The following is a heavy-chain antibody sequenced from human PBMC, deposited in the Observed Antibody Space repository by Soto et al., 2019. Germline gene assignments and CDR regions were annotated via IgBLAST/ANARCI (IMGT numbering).Heavy chain of an antibody. CDR1: EFTFSSYG. V-gene: IGHV3-74*01. D-gene: IGHD3-10*01. Sequence: GGSLRLSCAASEFTFSSYGMHWVRQAPGKGLVWVSRINSDGSSTSYADSVKGRFTISRDNSKNTLYLQMNSLRAEDTAVYYCAKGSHYGSGQYGMDVWGQGTTVTVSS. CDR2: INSDGSST. CDR3: AKGSHYGSGQYGMDV. J-gene: IGHJ6*02.